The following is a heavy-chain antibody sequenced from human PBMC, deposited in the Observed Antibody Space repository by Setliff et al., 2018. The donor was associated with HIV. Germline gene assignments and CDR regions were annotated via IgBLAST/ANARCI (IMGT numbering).Heavy chain of an antibody. J-gene: IGHJ5*02. V-gene: IGHV1-3*01. Sequence: GASVKVSCKASGGSFSSYAINWVRQAPGQGLEWMGRINAGNGNTKYSQKFQSRVTITRDTSATTAFMELSSLTSEDTALYYCVRESTDCRGGSCYSNWFDPWGQGTLVTVSS. D-gene: IGHD2-15*01. CDR1: GGSFSSYA. CDR2: INAGNGNT. CDR3: VRESTDCRGGSCYSNWFDP.